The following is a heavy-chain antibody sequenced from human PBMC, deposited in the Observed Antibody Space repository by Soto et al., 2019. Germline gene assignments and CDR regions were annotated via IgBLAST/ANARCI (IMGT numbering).Heavy chain of an antibody. CDR1: GGSISSGGYY. Sequence: SETLSLTCTVSGGSISSGGYYWSWIRQHPGKGLEWIGYIYYSGSTYYNPSLKSRVTISVDTSKNQFSLKLSSVTAADTAVYYCARDKEGADFWSGPDAFDIWGQGTMVTVSS. CDR2: IYYSGST. CDR3: ARDKEGADFWSGPDAFDI. V-gene: IGHV4-31*03. J-gene: IGHJ3*02. D-gene: IGHD3-3*01.